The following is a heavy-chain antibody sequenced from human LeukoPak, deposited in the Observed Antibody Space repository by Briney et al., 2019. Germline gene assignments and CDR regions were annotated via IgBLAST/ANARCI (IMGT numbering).Heavy chain of an antibody. CDR1: GFVFSQAW. CDR3: TSDQDFYKGGGIGADN. D-gene: IGHD3-16*01. CDR2: IKSKSDGETT. J-gene: IGHJ4*02. V-gene: IGHV3-15*01. Sequence: PGGSLRLSCGGSGFVFSQAWMSWVRQAPGKGPEWVGRIKSKSDGETTDYAAPVKGRFTISRDDSKNTLYLQMNNLKSEDTGVYYCTSDQDFYKGGGIGADNWGQGTVVTVSS.